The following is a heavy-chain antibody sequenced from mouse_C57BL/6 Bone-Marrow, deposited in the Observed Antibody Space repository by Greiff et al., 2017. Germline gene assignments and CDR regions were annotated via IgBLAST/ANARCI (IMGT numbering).Heavy chain of an antibody. CDR3: TTPPYRGFDY. Sequence: EVQLQESGAELVRPGASVKLSCTASGFNIKDDYMHWVKQRPEQGLEWIGWIDPENGDTEYASKFQGKATITADTSSNTAYLQLSSLTSEDTAVYYCTTPPYRGFDYWGQGTTLTVSS. V-gene: IGHV14-4*01. J-gene: IGHJ2*01. CDR2: IDPENGDT. CDR1: GFNIKDDY.